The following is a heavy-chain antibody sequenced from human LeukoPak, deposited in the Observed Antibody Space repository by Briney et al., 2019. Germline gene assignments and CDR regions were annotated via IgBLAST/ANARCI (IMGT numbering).Heavy chain of an antibody. Sequence: GGSLRLSCAASGFTFSNYAMHWVRQAPGKGLEWLAVISYDGRNKYYADSVKGRFTISRDNSKNMFYLQMNSLRVEDTAVYYCARGSIAAAGSSKGYMDVWGKGTTVTVSS. J-gene: IGHJ6*03. CDR3: ARGSIAAAGSSKGYMDV. V-gene: IGHV3-30*04. D-gene: IGHD6-13*01. CDR2: ISYDGRNK. CDR1: GFTFSNYA.